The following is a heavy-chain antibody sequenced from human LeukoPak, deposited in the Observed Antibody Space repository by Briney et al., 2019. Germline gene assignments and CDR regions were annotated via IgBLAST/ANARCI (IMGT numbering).Heavy chain of an antibody. J-gene: IGHJ3*02. CDR3: ARVDSSGYSRPFDI. D-gene: IGHD3-22*01. Sequence: GGSLRLSCAASGFTFSNYWMHWVRQAPGKGLVWVSRIKTDGSSTNYADSVKGRFTISRDNAKNTLYLQMNSLRAEDTAVYYCARVDSSGYSRPFDIWGQGTMVTVSS. V-gene: IGHV3-74*01. CDR2: IKTDGSST. CDR1: GFTFSNYW.